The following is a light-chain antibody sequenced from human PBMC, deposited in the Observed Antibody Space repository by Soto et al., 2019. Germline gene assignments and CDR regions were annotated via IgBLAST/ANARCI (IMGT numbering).Light chain of an antibody. CDR3: QQRSNWPPYT. CDR1: QSVSSY. CDR2: DAS. Sequence: EIVLTQSPATLSLSPGERATLSCRASQSVSSYLAWYQQKPGQAPRLLIYDASNWSTGIPARFSGSGSGTDFTLTISSLEPEDCAVYYCQQRSNWPPYTFGQGTKLEIK. V-gene: IGKV3-11*01. J-gene: IGKJ2*01.